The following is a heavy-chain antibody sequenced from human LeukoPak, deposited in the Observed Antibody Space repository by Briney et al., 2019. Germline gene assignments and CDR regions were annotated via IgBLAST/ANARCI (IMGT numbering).Heavy chain of an antibody. Sequence: SETLSLTCAVYGGSFSGYYWSWIRQPPGKGLEWIGEINHSGSTNYNPSLESRVTISVDTSKNQFSLKLSSVTAADTAVYYCARYNPYVWGSYRYGHYFDYWGQGTLVTVSS. V-gene: IGHV4-34*01. CDR3: ARYNPYVWGSYRYGHYFDY. D-gene: IGHD3-16*02. CDR2: INHSGST. J-gene: IGHJ4*02. CDR1: GGSFSGYY.